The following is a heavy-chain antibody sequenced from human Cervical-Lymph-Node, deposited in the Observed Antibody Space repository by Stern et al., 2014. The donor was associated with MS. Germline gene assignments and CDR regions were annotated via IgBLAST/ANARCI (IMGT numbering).Heavy chain of an antibody. J-gene: IGHJ6*02. CDR1: GFTFRNAW. D-gene: IGHD1-26*01. CDR2: IKSKTDGGTT. CDR3: TTLDRSYPYYYYGMDV. Sequence: EMQLVESGGGLKPGGSLRLSCAASGFTFRNAWMTWIRQAPGKGLEWVGRIKSKTDGGTTVYAAPVKGRFTISRDDSKNTLYLQMNSLKTEDTAVYYCTTLDRSYPYYYYGMDVWGQGTTVTVSS. V-gene: IGHV3-15*01.